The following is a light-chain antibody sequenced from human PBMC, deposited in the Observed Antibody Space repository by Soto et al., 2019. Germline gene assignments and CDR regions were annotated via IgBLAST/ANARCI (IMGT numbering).Light chain of an antibody. CDR3: SSYARNRDVL. CDR2: DVS. V-gene: IGLV2-14*01. Sequence: QSALTQPASVSGSPGQSITISCTGTSSDVGGYNYVSWYQQHPGKAPKLMIYDVSNRPSGVSNRFSGSKSGNTASLTISGLQAEDEAEYYCSSYARNRDVLFGGGTKLTVL. J-gene: IGLJ2*01. CDR1: SSDVGGYNY.